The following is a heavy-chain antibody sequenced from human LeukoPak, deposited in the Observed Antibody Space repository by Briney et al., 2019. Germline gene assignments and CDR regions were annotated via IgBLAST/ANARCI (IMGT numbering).Heavy chain of an antibody. CDR2: IFYSGST. CDR3: ARDRGIVIEPAVYGMDV. V-gene: IGHV4-31*03. Sequence: SETLSLTCSVSGGSISSVGYYWSWIRQLPRKGLEWIGYIFYSGSTHYNPSLRSRVTISIDTSKNQFSLNLSSVTAADTAVYYCARDRGIVIEPAVYGMDVWGQGTTVTVSS. D-gene: IGHD2-2*01. CDR1: GGSISSVGYY. J-gene: IGHJ6*02.